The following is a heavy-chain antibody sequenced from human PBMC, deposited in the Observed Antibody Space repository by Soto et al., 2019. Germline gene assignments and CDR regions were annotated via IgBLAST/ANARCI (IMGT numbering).Heavy chain of an antibody. Sequence: EVQLVESGGGLVQPGGSLRLSCAASGFTVSSNYMSWVRQAPGKGLEWVSVIYSGGSTYYADSVKGRFTISRDNSKNTRYIQMNSLRAEDTAVYYCAREMAVAGHCAYWGQGTLVTVSS. D-gene: IGHD6-19*01. CDR3: AREMAVAGHCAY. V-gene: IGHV3-66*01. J-gene: IGHJ4*02. CDR2: IYSGGST. CDR1: GFTVSSNY.